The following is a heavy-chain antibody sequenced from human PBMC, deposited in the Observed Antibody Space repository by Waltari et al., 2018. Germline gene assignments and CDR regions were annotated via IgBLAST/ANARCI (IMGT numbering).Heavy chain of an antibody. CDR2: INPNSGGT. J-gene: IGHJ4*02. CDR1: GYTFTGYS. Sequence: QVQLVQSGAEVQKPGASVKVSCQASGYTFTGYSMPWVRQAPGQGLEWMGRINPNSGGTNYAQKLKGRVTMTRETSISTAYMERSRLRSDDTAVYYCARVWYSSGGLYLDYWGQGTLVTVSS. CDR3: ARVWYSSGGLYLDY. V-gene: IGHV1-2*06. D-gene: IGHD6-19*01.